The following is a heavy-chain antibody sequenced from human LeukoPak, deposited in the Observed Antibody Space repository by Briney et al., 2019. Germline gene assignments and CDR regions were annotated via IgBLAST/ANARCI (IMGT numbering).Heavy chain of an antibody. J-gene: IGHJ6*03. Sequence: PSETLSLTCTVSGGSISSYYWSWIRQPAGKGLEWIGRIYTSGSTNYNPSLKSRVTMSVDTSKNQFSLKLGSVTAADTAAYYCARVADYYDSSGRYYYMDVWGKGTTVTVSS. V-gene: IGHV4-4*07. CDR3: ARVADYYDSSGRYYYMDV. D-gene: IGHD3-22*01. CDR1: GGSISSYY. CDR2: IYTSGST.